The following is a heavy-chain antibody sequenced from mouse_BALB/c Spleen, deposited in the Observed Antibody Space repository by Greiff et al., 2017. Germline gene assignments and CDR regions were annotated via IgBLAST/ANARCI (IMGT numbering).Heavy chain of an antibody. CDR1: GFTFSSFG. CDR3: ARYSLGGYAMDY. V-gene: IGHV5-17*02. CDR2: ISSGSSTI. D-gene: IGHD6-1*01. Sequence: EVHLVESGGGLVQPGGSRKLSCAASGFTFSSFGMHWVRQAPEKGLEWVAYISSGSSTIYYADTVKGRFTISRDNPKNTLFLQMTSLRSEDTAMYYCARYSLGGYAMDYWGQGTTLTVSS. J-gene: IGHJ2*01.